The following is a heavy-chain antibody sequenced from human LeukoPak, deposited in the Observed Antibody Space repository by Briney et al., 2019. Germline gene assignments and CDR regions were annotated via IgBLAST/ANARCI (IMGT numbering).Heavy chain of an antibody. J-gene: IGHJ4*02. V-gene: IGHV1-8*01. CDR2: MNPNSGNT. D-gene: IGHD3-10*01. CDR1: GYTFTSYD. CDR3: ARGLNDYYGSGSRRDY. Sequence: ASVKVSCKASGYTFTSYDINWVRQATGQGLEWMGWMNPNSGNTGYAQKFQGRVTMTRNTSISTAYMELSSLRSEDTAVYYCARGLNDYYGSGSRRDYWGQGTLVTVSS.